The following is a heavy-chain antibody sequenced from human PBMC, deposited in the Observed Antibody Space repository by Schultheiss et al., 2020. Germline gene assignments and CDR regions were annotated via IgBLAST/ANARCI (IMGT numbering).Heavy chain of an antibody. Sequence: ASVKVSCKASGYTFTSYAMHWVRQAPGQGLEWMGWINTNTGNPTYAQGFTGRFVFSLDTSVSTAYLQISSLKAEDTAVYYCARSNEDIVVVPAANFDYWGQGTLVTVSS. CDR2: INTNTGNP. J-gene: IGHJ4*02. CDR1: GYTFTSYA. D-gene: IGHD2-2*01. CDR3: ARSNEDIVVVPAANFDY. V-gene: IGHV7-4-1*02.